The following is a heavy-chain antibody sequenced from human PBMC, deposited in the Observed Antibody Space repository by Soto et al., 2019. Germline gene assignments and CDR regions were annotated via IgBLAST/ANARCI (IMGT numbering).Heavy chain of an antibody. Sequence: SETLPLTCAVYGGSFSGYYWSRIRQHPGKGLEWHGEINHSGSTNYNPSLKSRVTISLDTSKNQFSLKLSSVIAADTAVYYCAREDWGVHYSYGDYHCVLDAWGQGTTVTVSS. V-gene: IGHV4-34*01. CDR3: AREDWGVHYSYGDYHCVLDA. CDR2: INHSGST. D-gene: IGHD5-18*01. J-gene: IGHJ6*02. CDR1: GGSFSGYY.